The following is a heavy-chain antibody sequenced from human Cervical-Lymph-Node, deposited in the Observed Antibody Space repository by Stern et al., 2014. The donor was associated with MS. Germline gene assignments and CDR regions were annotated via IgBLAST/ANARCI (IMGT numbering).Heavy chain of an antibody. D-gene: IGHD2-2*01. CDR3: AGPAPLD. V-gene: IGHV1-69*09. Sequence: QVQLXXXGAELKKPGSSVKVSCKASGGSLSTYTITWVRQAPGQGLEWMGRIIPALNVANYAQKFQGRLTITADKSTSTAYMEMSSLRSDDTAVYYCAGPAPLDWGQGTLVTVSS. CDR1: GGSLSTYT. CDR2: IIPALNVA. J-gene: IGHJ4*02.